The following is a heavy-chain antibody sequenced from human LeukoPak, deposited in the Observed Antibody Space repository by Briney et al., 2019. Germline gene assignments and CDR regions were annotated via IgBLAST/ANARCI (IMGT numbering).Heavy chain of an antibody. J-gene: IGHJ6*02. D-gene: IGHD5-18*01. Sequence: GGSLRLSCAASGFTFSSYAMNWVRQAPGKGLEWVSNIGSGGRSIYYADSVKGRFTISRDNAKNSLYLQMNSLRAEDTAVYYCARRLPYYGMDVWGQGTTVTVPS. CDR1: GFTFSSYA. V-gene: IGHV3-48*03. CDR2: IGSGGRSI. CDR3: ARRLPYYGMDV.